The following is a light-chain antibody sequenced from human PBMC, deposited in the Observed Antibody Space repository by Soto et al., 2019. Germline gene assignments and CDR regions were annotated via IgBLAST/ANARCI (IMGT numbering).Light chain of an antibody. V-gene: IGKV1-9*01. Sequence: DIQMTQSPSTLSASVGDRVTITCRASQRIDRYLAWYQQKPGKAPDLLIYSASTLQSGVPSRFSGSGSETEFSLTIRALQPEDFATYYCQQLSRYPLTFGGGTKVDIK. CDR1: QRIDRY. CDR3: QQLSRYPLT. J-gene: IGKJ4*01. CDR2: SAS.